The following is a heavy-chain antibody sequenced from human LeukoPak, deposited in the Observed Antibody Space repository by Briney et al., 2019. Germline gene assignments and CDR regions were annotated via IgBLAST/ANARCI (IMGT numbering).Heavy chain of an antibody. Sequence: GGSLRLSCTASGFTFGDYAMSWVRQAPGKGLEWVGFIRSKAYGGTTEYAASVKGRFTISRDDSKSIAYLQMNSLKTEDTAVYYCTRARDYFGYWGQGTPVTVSS. D-gene: IGHD6-6*01. J-gene: IGHJ4*02. CDR3: TRARDYFGY. CDR2: IRSKAYGGTT. CDR1: GFTFGDYA. V-gene: IGHV3-49*04.